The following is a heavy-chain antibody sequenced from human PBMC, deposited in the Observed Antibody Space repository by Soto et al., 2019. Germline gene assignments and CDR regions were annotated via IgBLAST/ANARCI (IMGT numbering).Heavy chain of an antibody. CDR1: VYSFTSYW. CDR3: ARRGDIVVVPAAIGRYSSGSYYGMDV. Sequence: GESLKIACKGSVYSFTSYWIGWVRQMPRKGLEWMGIIYPGDSDTRYSPSFQGQVTISADKSISTAYLQWSSLKASDTAMYYCARRGDIVVVPAAIGRYSSGSYYGMDVWGQGTTVTVSS. CDR2: IYPGDSDT. J-gene: IGHJ6*02. V-gene: IGHV5-51*01. D-gene: IGHD2-2*01.